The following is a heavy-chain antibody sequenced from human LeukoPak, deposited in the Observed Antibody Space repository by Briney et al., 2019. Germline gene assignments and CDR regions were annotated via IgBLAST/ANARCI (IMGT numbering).Heavy chain of an antibody. CDR2: IYYSGST. D-gene: IGHD4-17*01. J-gene: IGHJ2*01. V-gene: IGHV4-39*01. CDR1: GGSISSSSYC. Sequence: PSETLSLTCTVSGGSISSSSYCWGWIRQPPGKGLEWIGSIYYSGSTYYNPSLKSRVTISVDTSKNQFSLKLSSVTAADTAVYYCARSPVTTHRGFWYSGLWGRGTLVTVSS. CDR3: ARSPVTTHRGFWYSGL.